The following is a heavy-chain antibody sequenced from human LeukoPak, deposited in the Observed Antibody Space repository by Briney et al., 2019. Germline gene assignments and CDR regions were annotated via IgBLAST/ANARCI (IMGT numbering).Heavy chain of an antibody. CDR2: INSDGSST. D-gene: IGHD2-2*01. J-gene: IGHJ4*02. CDR3: ARGGVVVPAALYYFDY. Sequence: GGSLRLSCAASGFTFSSYWMHWVRQAPGKGLVWVSRINSDGSSTSYADSVKGRFTISRDNAKNTLHLQMNSLRAEDTAVYYCARGGVVVPAALYYFDYWGQGTLVTVSS. CDR1: GFTFSSYW. V-gene: IGHV3-74*01.